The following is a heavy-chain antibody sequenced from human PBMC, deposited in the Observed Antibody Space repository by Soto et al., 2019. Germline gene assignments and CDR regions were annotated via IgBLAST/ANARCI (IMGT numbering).Heavy chain of an antibody. V-gene: IGHV4-39*01. D-gene: IGHD5-12*01. CDR1: GGSISSTNYY. CDR2: ISYSGST. J-gene: IGHJ4*02. Sequence: SETLSLTCTVSGGSISSTNYYWGWIRQPPGKGLEWIGSISYSGSTYYNPSLKSRVTISVDTSENRFSLKLNSVTAADTAVYYCAGQGSGYDYAGYWGQGTLVTVSS. CDR3: AGQGSGYDYAGY.